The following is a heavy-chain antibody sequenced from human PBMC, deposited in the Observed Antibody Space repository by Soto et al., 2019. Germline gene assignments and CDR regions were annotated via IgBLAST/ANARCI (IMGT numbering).Heavy chain of an antibody. V-gene: IGHV1-24*01. J-gene: IGHJ4*02. CDR1: GYTLTELS. CDR2: FDPEDGET. Sequence: ASVKVFCKVSGYTLTELSMHWVRQAPGKGLEWMGGFDPEDGETIYAQKFQGRVTMTEDTSTDTAYMELSSLRSEDTAVYYCATGGSSGYSQFDYWGQGTLVTVSS. CDR3: ATGGSSGYSQFDY. D-gene: IGHD3-22*01.